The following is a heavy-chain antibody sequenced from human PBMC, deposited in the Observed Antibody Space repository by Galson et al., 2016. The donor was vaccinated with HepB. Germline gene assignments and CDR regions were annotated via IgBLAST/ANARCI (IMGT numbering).Heavy chain of an antibody. J-gene: IGHJ4*02. CDR2: ISRSGSDI. CDR1: GFPFNRYS. Sequence: CAASGFPFNRYSMNWVRQAPGKGLEWVASISRSGSDIYYADSVKGRFIISRDNGQNSLSLQMNRLRGDDTAFYYCARDSTAWYTFDYWGQGVLLIVSS. CDR3: ARDSTAWYTFDY. V-gene: IGHV3-21*06. D-gene: IGHD6-13*01.